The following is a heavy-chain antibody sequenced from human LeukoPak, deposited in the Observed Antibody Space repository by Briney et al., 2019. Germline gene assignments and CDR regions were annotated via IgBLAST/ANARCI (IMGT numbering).Heavy chain of an antibody. CDR3: ARIDGSSWPFDI. Sequence: SEALSLTCTVSGGSISSHYWSWIRQPPGKGLEWIGYISYSGSTDYNPLLKSRVTISVDTSRNQFSLRLRSVIDADTAVYYCARIDGSSWPFDIWGQGILVTVSS. CDR2: ISYSGST. D-gene: IGHD6-13*01. CDR1: GGSISSHY. V-gene: IGHV4-59*11. J-gene: IGHJ4*02.